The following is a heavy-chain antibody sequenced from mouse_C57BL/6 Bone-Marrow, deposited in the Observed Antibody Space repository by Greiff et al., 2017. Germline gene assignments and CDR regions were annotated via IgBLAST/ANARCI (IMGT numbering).Heavy chain of an antibody. D-gene: IGHD3-1*01. V-gene: IGHV1-74*01. CDR3: AIGAQLRLPYYAMDY. Sequence: VQLQQPGAELVKPGASVKVSCKASGYTFPSYWMHWVKQRPGQGLEWIGRIHPSDSDTNYNQKFKGKATLTVDKSSSTAYMQLSSLTSEDSAVYYCAIGAQLRLPYYAMDYWGQGTSVTVSS. J-gene: IGHJ4*01. CDR2: IHPSDSDT. CDR1: GYTFPSYW.